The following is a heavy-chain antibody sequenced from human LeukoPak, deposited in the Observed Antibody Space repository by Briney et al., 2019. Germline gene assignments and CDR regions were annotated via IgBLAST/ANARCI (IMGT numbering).Heavy chain of an antibody. Sequence: SETLSLTCTVSGDSISSCDYYWTWIRQHPGEGLEWIGCIYYSGSTYYNLSLKSRVTISADTSKNHFSLKLSSVTAADTAVYYCARGVWGSSWDDAFDIWGQGTMVTVSS. CDR2: IYYSGST. V-gene: IGHV4-31*03. J-gene: IGHJ3*02. CDR3: ARGVWGSSWDDAFDI. D-gene: IGHD6-13*01. CDR1: GDSISSCDYY.